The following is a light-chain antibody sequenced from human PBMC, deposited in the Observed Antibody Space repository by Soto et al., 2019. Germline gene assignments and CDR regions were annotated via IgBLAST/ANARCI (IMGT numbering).Light chain of an antibody. V-gene: IGKV3-20*01. CDR3: QQFDSSVT. CDR1: QSVSSTF. CDR2: GAS. J-gene: IGKJ1*01. Sequence: EIVLTQSPGSLSLSPGERATLSCRASQSVSSTFFAWYQQRPGQAPRLLMYGASSRATGIPERFSGSGSGTDFTLTIIRLEAEDFAVYYCQQFDSSVTFGQGTKVEIK.